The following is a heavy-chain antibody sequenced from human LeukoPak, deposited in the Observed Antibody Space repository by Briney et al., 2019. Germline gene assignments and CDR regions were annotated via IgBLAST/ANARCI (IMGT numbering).Heavy chain of an antibody. CDR3: ARGVGLTQGGAFDF. Sequence: PSETLSLTCTVSGYSINSGFYWGWIRQPPGKGLEWIGSIYHSGSTHYKSSLKSRVTISVDTSKNQLSLKLTPVTAADTAVYYCARGVGLTQGGAFDFWGQGTLVTVSS. V-gene: IGHV4-38-2*02. CDR2: IYHSGST. CDR1: GYSINSGFY. D-gene: IGHD3-16*01. J-gene: IGHJ4*02.